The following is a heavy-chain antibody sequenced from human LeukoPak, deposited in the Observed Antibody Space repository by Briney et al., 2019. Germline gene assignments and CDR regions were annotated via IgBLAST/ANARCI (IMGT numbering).Heavy chain of an antibody. CDR2: ISSTSATI. J-gene: IGHJ2*01. CDR3: ARSPYYAYWYFDL. D-gene: IGHD2/OR15-2a*01. CDR1: GFTFSSYS. V-gene: IGHV3-48*04. Sequence: GGSLRLSCAASGFTFSSYSVNWVRQAPGKGLEWTSYISSTSATIYYADSVKGRFTISRDNVKNSLYLQMNSLGAEDTAVYYCARSPYYAYWYFDLWGRGTLVTVSS.